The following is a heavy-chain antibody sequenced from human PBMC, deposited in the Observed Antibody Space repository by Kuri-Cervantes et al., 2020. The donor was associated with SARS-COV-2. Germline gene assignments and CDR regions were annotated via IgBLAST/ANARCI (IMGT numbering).Heavy chain of an antibody. Sequence: NTYYWGWIRQPPGKGLEWIGSIYYTGSTYYNPSLRSRVTISVDTSKNQFSLKLGSVTAADTAVYYCGSISCTSSSCYYSYYYMEVWCKGTMVTVSS. V-gene: IGHV4-39*01. J-gene: IGHJ6*03. CDR1: NTYY. CDR2: IYYTGST. CDR3: GSISCTSSSCYYSYYYMEV. D-gene: IGHD2-2*01.